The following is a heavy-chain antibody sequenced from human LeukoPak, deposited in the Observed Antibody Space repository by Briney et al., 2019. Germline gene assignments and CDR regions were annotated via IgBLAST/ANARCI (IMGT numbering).Heavy chain of an antibody. CDR1: GFTFSSYA. J-gene: IGHJ4*02. CDR3: AKRTLGFRYYYDSSGYHYFDY. D-gene: IGHD3-22*01. V-gene: IGHV3-23*01. Sequence: GGSLRLSCAASGFTFSSYAMSWVRQAPGKGLEWVSAISGSGGSTYYADSVKGRFTISRDNSKNTLYLRMNSLRAEDTAVYYCAKRTLGFRYYYDSSGYHYFDYWGQGTLVTVSS. CDR2: ISGSGGST.